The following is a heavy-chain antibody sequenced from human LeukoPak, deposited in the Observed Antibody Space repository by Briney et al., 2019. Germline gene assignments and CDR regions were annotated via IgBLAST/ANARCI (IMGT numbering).Heavy chain of an antibody. Sequence: SGGSLRLSCAASGFTFTSYGMHWVRQAPGKGLEWVAFIRYDGSNKYYADSVKGRFTISRDNSKNTLYLQMNSLRTQDTAMYYSAKGLTMFGVVIMDYFDYWGQGTLVTVSS. V-gene: IGHV3-30*02. CDR1: GFTFTSYG. CDR3: AKGLTMFGVVIMDYFDY. CDR2: IRYDGSNK. D-gene: IGHD3-3*01. J-gene: IGHJ4*02.